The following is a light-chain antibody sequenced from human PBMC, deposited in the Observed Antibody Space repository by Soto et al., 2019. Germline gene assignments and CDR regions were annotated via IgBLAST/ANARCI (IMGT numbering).Light chain of an antibody. CDR1: QSISSY. CDR3: QQRKT. CDR2: AAS. V-gene: IGKV1-39*01. J-gene: IGKJ1*01. Sequence: DIQMTQSPSSLSASVGDRVTITCRASQSISSYLNWYQQKPGKAPKLLIYAASSLQSGVPSRFSGSGSGTDFTHTISSLHPEDFATYYCQQRKTFGQGTKVEI.